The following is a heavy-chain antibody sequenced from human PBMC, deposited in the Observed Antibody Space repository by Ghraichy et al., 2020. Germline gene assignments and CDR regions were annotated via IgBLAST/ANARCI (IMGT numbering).Heavy chain of an antibody. CDR3: ARDVPLGSVMAPFDY. CDR1: GFTFNTYT. CDR2: ISSSSTYI. V-gene: IGHV3-21*01. Sequence: GESLNISCAASGFTFNTYTMNWVRQAPEKGLEWVSSISSSSTYIHYADSVKGRFTISRDNAKNSLYLQVNSLRAEDTAVYFCARDVPLGSVMAPFDYWGQGTLVTVSS. D-gene: IGHD3-16*01. J-gene: IGHJ4*02.